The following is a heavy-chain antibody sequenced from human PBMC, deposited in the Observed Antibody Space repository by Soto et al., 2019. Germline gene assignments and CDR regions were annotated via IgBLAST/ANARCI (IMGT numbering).Heavy chain of an antibody. J-gene: IGHJ6*02. V-gene: IGHV1-69*13. D-gene: IGHD6-13*01. CDR1: EGSFSSYS. CDR3: ARDLFISSADRLAAAGPGGMGV. CDR2: IIPVFGTA. Sequence: SSVKVSCKTAEGSFSSYSISWVRQAPGQGLEWMGGIIPVFGTANYAEKFPVSVPITLYESTRTVYMDLSSLRPEDTPTYYLARDLFISSADRLAAAGPGGMGVWGQGST.